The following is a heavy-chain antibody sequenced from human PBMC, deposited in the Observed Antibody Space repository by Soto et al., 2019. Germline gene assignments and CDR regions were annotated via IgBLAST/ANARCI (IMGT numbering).Heavy chain of an antibody. CDR2: IYYSGST. V-gene: IGHV4-30-4*01. J-gene: IGHJ5*02. Sequence: SETLSLTCTVSGGSISSGDYYWSWIRQPPGKGLEWIGYIYYSGSTYYNPSLKSRVTISVDTSKNQFSLKLSSVTAADTAVYYCARGGKVRYFDWLSLSNWFDPWGQGTLVTVSS. CDR1: GGSISSGDYY. D-gene: IGHD3-9*01. CDR3: ARGGKVRYFDWLSLSNWFDP.